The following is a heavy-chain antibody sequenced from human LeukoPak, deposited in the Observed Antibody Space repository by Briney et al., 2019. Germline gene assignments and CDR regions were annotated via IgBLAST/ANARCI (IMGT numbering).Heavy chain of an antibody. CDR2: INPDSGGT. CDR1: GYTFTGHY. Sequence: GASVKVSCKASGYTFTGHYMHWVRQAPGQGLEWMGWINPDSGGTDYAQKFQGRVTMTRDTSITTAYMELSRLTSDDTAVYFCARDPRIKAAGDDNWFDPWGQGTLVSVFS. J-gene: IGHJ5*02. V-gene: IGHV1-2*02. D-gene: IGHD6-13*01. CDR3: ARDPRIKAAGDDNWFDP.